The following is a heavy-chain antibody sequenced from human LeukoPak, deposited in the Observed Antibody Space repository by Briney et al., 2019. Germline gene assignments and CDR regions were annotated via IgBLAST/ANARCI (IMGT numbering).Heavy chain of an antibody. CDR2: IYTGGNT. V-gene: IGHV3-53*01. CDR3: AREGLTTTPNNAFDI. CDR1: GFTVDSNY. J-gene: IGHJ3*02. Sequence: GGSLRLSCAASGFTVDSNYLSWVRQAPGKGLEWVSTIYTGGNTYYAASVKGRFTISRDNFKSTLYLQMNSLRIEDTAVYYCAREGLTTTPNNAFDIWGQGTLVTVSS. D-gene: IGHD4-11*01.